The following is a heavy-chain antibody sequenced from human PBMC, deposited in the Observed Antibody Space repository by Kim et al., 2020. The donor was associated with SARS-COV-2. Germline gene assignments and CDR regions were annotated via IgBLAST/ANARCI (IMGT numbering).Heavy chain of an antibody. J-gene: IGHJ2*01. V-gene: IGHV3-21*01. CDR3: ASSYHSGSFYRWYFDL. Sequence: GGSLRLSCVASGFTFSTYSMNWVRQAPGKGLEWVSSISTDSSYIYYADSVKGRFTISRDNAKNSLYLQMNSLRAEDTSVYYCASSYHSGSFYRWYFDLWGRGTLVTVSS. D-gene: IGHD3-10*01. CDR2: ISTDSSYI. CDR1: GFTFSTYS.